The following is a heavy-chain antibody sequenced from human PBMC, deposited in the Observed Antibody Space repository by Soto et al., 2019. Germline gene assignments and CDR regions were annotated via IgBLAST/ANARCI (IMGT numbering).Heavy chain of an antibody. J-gene: IGHJ6*02. D-gene: IGHD3-16*01. V-gene: IGHV3-64D*06. CDR3: VKXFVSSIRGFSYYYGWDV. CDR2: VSNHGGST. Sequence: GGSLRLSCSASGFAFSTFAMHWVRQAPDKGLHHVSAVSNHGGSTYYADSVKGRFTMSRDNSKSTLFLEMNSLSPEDTGVYYCVKXFVSSIRGFSYYYGWDVWGQGTTVTVSS. CDR1: GFAFSTFA.